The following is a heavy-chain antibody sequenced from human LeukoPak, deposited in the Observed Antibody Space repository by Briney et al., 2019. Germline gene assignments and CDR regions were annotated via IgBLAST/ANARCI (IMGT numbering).Heavy chain of an antibody. CDR2: IYSGGST. CDR1: GFTVSSNY. D-gene: IGHD6-13*01. CDR3: ARITPGIAAAGILFDY. J-gene: IGHJ4*02. Sequence: GGSLRLSCAASGFTVSSNYMSWVRQAPGKGLEWVPVIYSGGSTYYADSVKGRFTISRHNSKNTLYLQMNSLRAEDTAVYHCARITPGIAAAGILFDYWGQGTLVTVSS. V-gene: IGHV3-53*04.